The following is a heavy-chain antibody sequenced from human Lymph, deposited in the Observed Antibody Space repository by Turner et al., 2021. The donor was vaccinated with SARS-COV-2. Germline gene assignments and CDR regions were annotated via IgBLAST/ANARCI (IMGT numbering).Heavy chain of an antibody. CDR1: GFTFDDYA. J-gene: IGHJ5*02. CDR2: VSWNSGTI. CDR3: ANLYSSSAAGDP. Sequence: EVQLVESGGGLVQPGRPLRLSCAASGFTFDDYAMHWVRQAPGKGLEWVSGVSWNSGTIGYADSVKGRFTISRDNAKNSLYLQMNSLRAEDTAVYYCANLYSSSAAGDPWGQGTLVTVSS. D-gene: IGHD6-6*01. V-gene: IGHV3-9*01.